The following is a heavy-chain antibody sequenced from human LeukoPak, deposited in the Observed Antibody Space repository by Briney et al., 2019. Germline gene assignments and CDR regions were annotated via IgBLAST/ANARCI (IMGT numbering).Heavy chain of an antibody. CDR1: GSSFTTYY. D-gene: IGHD6-19*01. Sequence: ASVKVSCKSSGSSFTTYYMHWERQAPGQGLEWMGIINPSGGSTSYAQKFQGRVTMTRDTSTSTVYMELSSLRSEDTAVYYCARVSWVGSSGWFDYWGQGTLVTVSS. CDR2: INPSGGST. CDR3: ARVSWVGSSGWFDY. V-gene: IGHV1-46*01. J-gene: IGHJ4*02.